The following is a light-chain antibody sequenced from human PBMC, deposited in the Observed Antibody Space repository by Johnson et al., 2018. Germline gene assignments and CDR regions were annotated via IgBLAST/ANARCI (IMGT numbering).Light chain of an antibody. Sequence: QSVLTQPPSVSAAPGQKVTISCSGSSSNIGNNYVSWYQQLPGTAPKLLIYENNKRPSGIPDRFSGSKSGTSATLGITGLQNGDEADYYLGTWDSSLSAGNVFGTGTKVTVL. CDR2: ENN. J-gene: IGLJ1*01. CDR3: GTWDSSLSAGNV. CDR1: SSNIGNNY. V-gene: IGLV1-51*02.